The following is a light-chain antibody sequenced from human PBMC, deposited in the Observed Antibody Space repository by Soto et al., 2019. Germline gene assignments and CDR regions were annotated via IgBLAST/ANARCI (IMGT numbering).Light chain of an antibody. J-gene: IGLJ1*01. V-gene: IGLV4-69*01. CDR3: QTWGTGIHV. CDR2: LNSDGSH. Sequence: QPVLTQSPSASASLGASVKLTCTLSSGHSSYAIAWHQQQPEKGPRYLMNLNSDGSHSKGDGIPDRFSGSSSGAERYLIISSLQSEDEADYYCQTWGTGIHVFGTGTKLTVL. CDR1: SGHSSYA.